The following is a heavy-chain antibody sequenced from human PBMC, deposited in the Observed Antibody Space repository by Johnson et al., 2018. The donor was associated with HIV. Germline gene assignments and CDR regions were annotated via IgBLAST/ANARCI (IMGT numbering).Heavy chain of an antibody. CDR2: IYSGGST. CDR3: AKASGYSSSLIDAFDI. J-gene: IGHJ3*02. Sequence: DVQVVESGGGLIQPGGSLRLSCAASGFTVSSNYMSWVRQAPGKGLEWVSVIYSGGSTYYADSVKGRFTISRDNSKNTLYLQMNSLRAEDTALYYCAKASGYSSSLIDAFDIWGQGTMVTVSS. V-gene: IGHV3-53*01. CDR1: GFTVSSNY. D-gene: IGHD6-13*01.